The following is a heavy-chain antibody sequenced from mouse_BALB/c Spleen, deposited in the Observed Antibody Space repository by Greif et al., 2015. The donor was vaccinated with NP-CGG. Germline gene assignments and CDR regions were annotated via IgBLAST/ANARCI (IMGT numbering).Heavy chain of an antibody. CDR1: GFNINDYY. V-gene: IGHV14-1*02. CDR2: IDPENGNT. Sequence: SGAELVRPGALVKLSCKASGFNINDYYMHWVKQGPEKGLEWIGWIDPENGNTIYDPKFQGKASITADTSSNTAYLQLSSLTSEDTAVYYCARDFDYWGQGTTLTVSS. CDR3: ARDFDY. J-gene: IGHJ2*01.